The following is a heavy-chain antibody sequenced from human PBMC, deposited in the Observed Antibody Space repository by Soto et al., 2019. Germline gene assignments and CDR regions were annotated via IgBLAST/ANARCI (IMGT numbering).Heavy chain of an antibody. Sequence: QVQLVQSGAEVKKPGASVKVSCKASGYTFTSYAMHWVRQAPGQRLEWMGWINAGNGNTKYSQKFQGSVTITRDTSASTAYMELSSLRSEDTAVYYCARDGNKQDYYYYYMDVWGKGTTVTVSS. CDR1: GYTFTSYA. J-gene: IGHJ6*03. CDR3: ARDGNKQDYYYYYMDV. V-gene: IGHV1-3*01. CDR2: INAGNGNT. D-gene: IGHD2-15*01.